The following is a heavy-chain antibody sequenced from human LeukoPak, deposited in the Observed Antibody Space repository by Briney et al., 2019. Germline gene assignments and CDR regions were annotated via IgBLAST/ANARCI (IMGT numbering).Heavy chain of an antibody. D-gene: IGHD4-23*01. CDR2: IYYSGST. CDR1: GGSISSSSYY. Sequence: SETLPLTCTVSGGSISSSSYYWGWIRQPPGKGLEWIGSIYYSGSTYYNPSLKSRVTISVDTSKNQFSLKLSSVTAADTAVYYCARKRYGGNSGYYYYYMDVWGKGTTVTVSS. J-gene: IGHJ6*03. V-gene: IGHV4-39*07. CDR3: ARKRYGGNSGYYYYYMDV.